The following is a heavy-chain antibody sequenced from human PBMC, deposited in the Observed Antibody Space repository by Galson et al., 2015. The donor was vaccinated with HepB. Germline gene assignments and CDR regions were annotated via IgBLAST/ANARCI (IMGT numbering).Heavy chain of an antibody. Sequence: VKVSCKASGYTFTDYVVNWVRQAPGQGLEWMGWMNTNTGKPTYAPGFAGRFVISLDTSVTTAYLQISSLETDDTAVYYCARAPLRFLDWLPYYDYYYMDVWGEGTTVTVSS. CDR2: MNTNTGKP. D-gene: IGHD3-3*01. J-gene: IGHJ6*03. V-gene: IGHV7-4-1*02. CDR3: ARAPLRFLDWLPYYDYYYMDV. CDR1: GYTFTDYV.